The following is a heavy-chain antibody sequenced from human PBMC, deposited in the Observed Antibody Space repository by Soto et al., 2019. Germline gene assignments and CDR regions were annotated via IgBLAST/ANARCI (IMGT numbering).Heavy chain of an antibody. D-gene: IGHD3-10*01. V-gene: IGHV4-31*03. J-gene: IGHJ4*02. Sequence: QVQLQESGPGLVKPSQTLSLTCTVSGGSVRRGNYYWSWIRQFPGKGLEWIGYISNSGRTHYNPSLMSRITILVDTSKSPFFLELRSVTAADTALYYCARADYATGSYYPDYWGQGTLVTVSS. CDR1: GGSVRRGNYY. CDR2: ISNSGRT. CDR3: ARADYATGSYYPDY.